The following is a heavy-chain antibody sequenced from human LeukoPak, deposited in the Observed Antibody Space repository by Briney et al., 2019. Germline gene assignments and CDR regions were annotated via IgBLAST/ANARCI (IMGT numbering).Heavy chain of an antibody. CDR3: ARDRRPSVYGGLDN. D-gene: IGHD4/OR15-4a*01. Sequence: GGSLRLSCAASGFTFGDHYMSWIRQAPGKGLEWVSYIGGSGSPIYYADSVKGRFTISRDNAKNSLFLQMDSLSAEDTAVYYCARDRRPSVYGGLDNWGQGTLVTVSS. CDR2: IGGSGSPI. J-gene: IGHJ4*02. CDR1: GFTFGDHY. V-gene: IGHV3-11*04.